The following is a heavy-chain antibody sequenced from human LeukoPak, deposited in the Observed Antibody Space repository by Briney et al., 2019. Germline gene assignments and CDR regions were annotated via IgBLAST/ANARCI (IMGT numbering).Heavy chain of an antibody. CDR2: ISGSGSST. D-gene: IGHD3-10*01. CDR1: GFTFSNHA. Sequence: GGSLRLSCAASGFTFSNHATSWVRQAPGKGLEWVSGISGSGSSTYYADSAKGRFTISRDNSKNTLFLQMNSLRADDTAVYYCAKVVSYGSGSYLDYWGQGTLVTVAS. J-gene: IGHJ4*02. V-gene: IGHV3-23*01. CDR3: AKVVSYGSGSYLDY.